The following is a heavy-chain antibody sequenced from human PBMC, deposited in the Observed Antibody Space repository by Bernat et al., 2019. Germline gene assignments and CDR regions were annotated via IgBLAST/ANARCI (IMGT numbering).Heavy chain of an antibody. D-gene: IGHD3-22*01. CDR2: INPSGGST. CDR1: GYTFTSYY. Sequence: QVQLVQSGAEVKKPGASVKVSCKASGYTFTSYYMHWVRQAPGQGLEWMGIINPSGGSTSYAEKFQGRVTMTRDTSTSTVYMELSSLRSEDTAVYYCARDRWYYDSSGYSPDGAFDIWGKGTMVTVSS. CDR3: ARDRWYYDSSGYSPDGAFDI. V-gene: IGHV1-46*01. J-gene: IGHJ3*02.